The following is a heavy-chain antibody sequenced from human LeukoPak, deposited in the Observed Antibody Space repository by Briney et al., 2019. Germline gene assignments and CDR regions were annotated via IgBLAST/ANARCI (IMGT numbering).Heavy chain of an antibody. D-gene: IGHD2-15*01. CDR1: GYTFTIYG. CDR2: ISAYNGNT. CDR3: ARDVTTTFDIVVVVGDYYYGMDV. J-gene: IGHJ6*04. V-gene: IGHV1-18*04. Sequence: ASVTVSCKASGYTFTIYGISWVRQAPGQGLEWMGGISAYNGNTNYAQKLQGRVTMTTDTSTSTAYMELRSLRSDDAAVYYCARDVTTTFDIVVVVGDYYYGMDVWGKGTTVTVSS.